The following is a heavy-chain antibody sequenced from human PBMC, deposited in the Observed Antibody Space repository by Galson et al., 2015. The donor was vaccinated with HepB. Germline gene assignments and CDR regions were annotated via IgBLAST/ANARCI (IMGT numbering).Heavy chain of an antibody. CDR3: TTFRYRPPGIAVARHDY. Sequence: SLRLSCAASGFTFSGSAMHWVRQASGKGLEWVGRIRSKANSYATAYAASVKGRFTISRDDSKNTAYLQINSLKTEDTAVYYCTTFRYRPPGIAVARHDYWGQGTLVTVSS. CDR1: GFTFSGSA. D-gene: IGHD6-19*01. J-gene: IGHJ4*02. V-gene: IGHV3-73*01. CDR2: IRSKANSYAT.